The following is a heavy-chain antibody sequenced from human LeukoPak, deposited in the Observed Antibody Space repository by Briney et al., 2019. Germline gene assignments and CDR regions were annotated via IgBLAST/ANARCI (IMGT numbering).Heavy chain of an antibody. CDR2: IRYDGSNK. V-gene: IGHV3-30*02. CDR3: AKDVPYCSGGSCYVDY. D-gene: IGHD2-15*01. J-gene: IGHJ4*02. CDR1: GFTFSSYG. Sequence: GGSLRLSCAASGFTFSSYGMHWVRQAPGKGLEWVAFIRYDGSNKYYADSVKGRFTISRDNSKNTLYLQMNSLRAEDTAVYYCAKDVPYCSGGSCYVDYWGQGTLVTVSS.